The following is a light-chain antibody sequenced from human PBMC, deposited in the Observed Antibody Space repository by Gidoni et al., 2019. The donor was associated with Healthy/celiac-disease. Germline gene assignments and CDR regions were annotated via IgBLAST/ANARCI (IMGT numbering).Light chain of an antibody. V-gene: IGLV2-18*01. Sequence: QSALTQPPSVSGSPGQSVTISCTGTSSDVGSYIRVSWYQQPPGTAPKLMIYEVSNRPSGVPDRFSGSKSGNTASLTISGLQAEDEADYYCSLYTSSSTFYVFGTGTKVTVL. CDR1: SSDVGSYIR. J-gene: IGLJ1*01. CDR2: EVS. CDR3: SLYTSSSTFYV.